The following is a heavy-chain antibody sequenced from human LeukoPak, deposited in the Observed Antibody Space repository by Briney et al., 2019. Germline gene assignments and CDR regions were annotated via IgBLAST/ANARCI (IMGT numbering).Heavy chain of an antibody. V-gene: IGHV3-23*01. J-gene: IGHJ6*03. CDR1: GFTFSSYG. D-gene: IGHD3-22*01. CDR2: ISGSGGST. CDR3: AKGANADSSGYYYYYYYMDV. Sequence: LPGGSLRLSCAASGFTFSSYGMSWVRQAPGKGLEWVSAISGSGGSTYYADSVKGRFTISRDNSKNTLYLQMNSLRAEDTAVYYCAKGANADSSGYYYYYYYMDVWGKGTTVTISS.